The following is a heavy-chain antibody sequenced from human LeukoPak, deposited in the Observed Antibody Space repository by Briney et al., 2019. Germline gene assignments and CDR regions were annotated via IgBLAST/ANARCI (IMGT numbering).Heavy chain of an antibody. V-gene: IGHV4-31*03. Sequence: SETLSLTCTVSGGSISSGGYYWSWIRQHPGKGLEWIGYIYYSGSTYYNPSLKSRVTISVDTSKNQFSLKLSSVTAADTAVYYCARDSDSRGLYWGQGTLVTVSS. CDR3: ARDSDSRGLY. D-gene: IGHD2-15*01. J-gene: IGHJ4*02. CDR2: IYYSGST. CDR1: GGSISSGGYY.